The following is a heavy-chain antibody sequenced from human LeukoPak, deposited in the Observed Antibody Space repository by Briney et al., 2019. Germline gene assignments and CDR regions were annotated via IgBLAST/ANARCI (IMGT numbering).Heavy chain of an antibody. Sequence: GESLKISCKASGYSFTSYWIGWVRQMPGKGLEWMGIIDPSDSETRYTPSFQGQVTISADKSISSAYLQWSSLKASDTAMYYCARQTAMGRSGDYWGQGTLVTVSA. CDR2: IDPSDSET. J-gene: IGHJ4*02. D-gene: IGHD5-18*01. V-gene: IGHV5-51*01. CDR3: ARQTAMGRSGDY. CDR1: GYSFTSYW.